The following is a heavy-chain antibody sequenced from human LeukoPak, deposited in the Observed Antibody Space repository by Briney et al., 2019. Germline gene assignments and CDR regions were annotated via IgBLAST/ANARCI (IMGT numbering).Heavy chain of an antibody. Sequence: ASVKVSCKASGYTFTDYYMNWVRQAPGQGLEWMGWINPNSGGTNYAQKFQGRVTMTRDTSISTAYMELSRLRSDDTAVYYCARLTRQGRAFHIWGQGTMVTVSS. CDR1: GYTFTDYY. D-gene: IGHD3-10*01. CDR3: ARLTRQGRAFHI. J-gene: IGHJ3*02. V-gene: IGHV1-2*02. CDR2: INPNSGGT.